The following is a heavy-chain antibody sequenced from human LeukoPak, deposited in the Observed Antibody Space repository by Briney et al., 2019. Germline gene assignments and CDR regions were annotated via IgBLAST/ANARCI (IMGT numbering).Heavy chain of an antibody. J-gene: IGHJ4*02. V-gene: IGHV1-69*15. CDR2: IIPIFGTA. D-gene: IGHD6-6*01. Sequence: GSSVKVSCKASGGTFSSYAISWVRQAPGQGLEWMGRIIPIFGTANYAQKFQGRVTTTADESTSTAYMELSSLRSEDTAVYYCASEVAARWLFDYWGQGTLVTVSS. CDR1: GGTFSSYA. CDR3: ASEVAARWLFDY.